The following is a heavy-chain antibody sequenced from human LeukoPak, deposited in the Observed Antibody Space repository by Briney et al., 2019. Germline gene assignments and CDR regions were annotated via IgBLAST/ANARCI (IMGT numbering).Heavy chain of an antibody. CDR2: IYHSGST. CDR1: GGSISSSNW. D-gene: IGHD3-3*01. V-gene: IGHV4-4*02. CDR3: ARDPAYYDFWGGYWSHYGMDV. J-gene: IGHJ6*02. Sequence: SGTLSLTCAVSGGSISSSNWWSWVRQPPGKGLEWIGEIYHSGSTNYNPSLKSRVTISVDKSKNQFSLKLSSVTAADTAVYYCARDPAYYDFWGGYWSHYGMDVWGQGTTVTVSS.